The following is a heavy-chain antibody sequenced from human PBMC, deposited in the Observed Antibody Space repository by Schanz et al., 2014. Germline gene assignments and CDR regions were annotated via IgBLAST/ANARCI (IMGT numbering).Heavy chain of an antibody. Sequence: QVQLQESGPGLMKPSETLSLTCIVSGGSMTTYYWSWIRQPAGKGLEWIGRIHSSGSTDYNPSLKRRVTISVDTSKNQFSLKLMSVSAADTAVYYCARVVLGGDAFDIWGQGTMVTVSS. CDR1: GGSMTTYY. J-gene: IGHJ3*02. CDR3: ARVVLGGDAFDI. D-gene: IGHD3-10*01. CDR2: IHSSGST. V-gene: IGHV4-4*07.